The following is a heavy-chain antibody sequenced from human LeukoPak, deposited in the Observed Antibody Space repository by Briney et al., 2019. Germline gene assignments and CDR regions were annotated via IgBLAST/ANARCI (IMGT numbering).Heavy chain of an antibody. CDR2: IYYSGST. D-gene: IGHD3-3*01. V-gene: IGHV4-39*07. Sequence: SETLSLTCTVSGGSISSSSYCWGWIRQPPGKGLEWIGSIYYSGSTYYNPSLKSRVTISVDTSKNQFSLKLSSVTAADTAVYYCARDRTIFGVVIDYWGQGTLVTVSS. J-gene: IGHJ4*02. CDR3: ARDRTIFGVVIDY. CDR1: GGSISSSSYC.